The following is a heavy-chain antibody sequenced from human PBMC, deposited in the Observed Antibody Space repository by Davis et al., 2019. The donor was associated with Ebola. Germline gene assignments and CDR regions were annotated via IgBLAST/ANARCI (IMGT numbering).Heavy chain of an antibody. V-gene: IGHV3-53*01. CDR3: ARDGAYGSGSYYNGMDV. Sequence: GESLKISCAASGFTVSSKYMAWVRQAPGKGLEWVSVIYSGGSTYYADSVKGRFTISRDNSKNTLYLQMNSLRAEDTAVYYCARDGAYGSGSYYNGMDVWGQGTTVTVSS. CDR1: GFTVSSKY. CDR2: IYSGGST. J-gene: IGHJ6*02. D-gene: IGHD3-10*01.